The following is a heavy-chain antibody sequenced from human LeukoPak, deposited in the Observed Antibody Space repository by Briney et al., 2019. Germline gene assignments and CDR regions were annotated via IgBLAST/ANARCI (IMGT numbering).Heavy chain of an antibody. Sequence: GGSLRLSCAASGFTFSSYSMNWVRQAPGKGLEWVSAISNSGGNTYYADSVKGRFTISRDNSRNTLYLQMNSLRAEDTAVYYCAKDDGGSYYIYYYYMDVWGKGTTVTISS. CDR1: GFTFSSYS. CDR3: AKDDGGSYYIYYYYMDV. J-gene: IGHJ6*03. D-gene: IGHD1-26*01. V-gene: IGHV3-23*01. CDR2: ISNSGGNT.